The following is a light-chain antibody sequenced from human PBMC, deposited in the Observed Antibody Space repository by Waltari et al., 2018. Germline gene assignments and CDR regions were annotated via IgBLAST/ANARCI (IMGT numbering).Light chain of an antibody. CDR3: QQSYTSPYT. V-gene: IGKV1-39*01. CDR1: ESIGRY. Sequence: DIQMTQSPSSLSASVGDRITITCRASESIGRYLNWYQQRPGKAPKLLIYAASNLQSGAPSRFSGSGPGTAVTLTISSLQPEDSATYYCQQSYTSPYTFGQGT. J-gene: IGKJ2*01. CDR2: AAS.